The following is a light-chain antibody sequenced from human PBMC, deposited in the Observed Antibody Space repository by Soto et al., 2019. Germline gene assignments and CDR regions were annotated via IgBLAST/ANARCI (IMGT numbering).Light chain of an antibody. CDR3: SSYTTSSTPYVV. Sequence: QSALTQPASVSGSPGQSITISCTGTSSDVGGYKYVSWYQQHPGKAPQLMIYDVSNRPSGVSNRFSGSKSGNTASLTISGLQAEYEGDYYCSSYTTSSTPYVVFGGGTKVTVL. V-gene: IGLV2-14*03. CDR2: DVS. J-gene: IGLJ2*01. CDR1: SSDVGGYKY.